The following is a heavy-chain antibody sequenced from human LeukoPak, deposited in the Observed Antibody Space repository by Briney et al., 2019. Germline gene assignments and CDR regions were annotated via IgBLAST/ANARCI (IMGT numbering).Heavy chain of an antibody. CDR1: GYTFTSYG. J-gene: IGHJ4*02. D-gene: IGHD3-10*01. CDR2: ISAYNGNT. V-gene: IGHV1-18*01. CDR3: AKDILWFGELVQVLLED. Sequence: ASVKVSCKASGYTFTSYGISWVRQAPGQGLEWMGWISAYNGNTNYAQKLQGRVTMTTDTSTSTAYMELRSLRSDDTAVYYCAKDILWFGELVQVLLEDWGQGTLVTVSS.